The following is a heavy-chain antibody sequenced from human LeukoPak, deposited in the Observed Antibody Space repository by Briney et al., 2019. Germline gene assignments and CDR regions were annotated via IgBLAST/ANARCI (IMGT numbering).Heavy chain of an antibody. Sequence: PSETLSLTCTVSGGSISSSSYYWGWIRQPPGKGLEWIGYIYHSGSTYYNPSLKSRVTISVHRSKNQFSLKLSSVTAADTAVYYCARALGGSLDYWGQGTLVTVSS. D-gene: IGHD1-26*01. CDR3: ARALGGSLDY. J-gene: IGHJ4*02. CDR2: IYHSGST. CDR1: GGSISSSSYY. V-gene: IGHV4-30-2*01.